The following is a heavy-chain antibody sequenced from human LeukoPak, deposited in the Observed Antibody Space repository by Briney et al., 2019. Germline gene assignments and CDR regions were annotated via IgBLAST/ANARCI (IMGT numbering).Heavy chain of an antibody. CDR1: GFTFSSYN. CDR3: ARGSRAFDI. Sequence: GGSLRLSCAASGFTFSSYNMNWVRQAPGKGLEWVSSISSSNYIYYADSVKGRFTISRDNAKNSLNLQMNSLRAEDTAVYYCARGSRAFDIWGQGTMVTVSS. CDR2: ISSSNYI. V-gene: IGHV3-21*01. J-gene: IGHJ3*02.